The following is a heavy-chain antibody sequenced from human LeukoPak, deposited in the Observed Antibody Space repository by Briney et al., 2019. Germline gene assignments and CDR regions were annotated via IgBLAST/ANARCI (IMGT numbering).Heavy chain of an antibody. J-gene: IGHJ4*02. Sequence: SETLSLTCTVSGGSISRYYWSWIRQPAGKGLEWIGRIYTSGSTNYNPSLKSRVTMSVDTSKNQFSLKLSSVTAADTAVYYCARESPQWFGELDYFDYWGQGTLVTVSS. CDR3: ARESPQWFGELDYFDY. CDR1: GGSISRYY. V-gene: IGHV4-4*07. D-gene: IGHD3-10*01. CDR2: IYTSGST.